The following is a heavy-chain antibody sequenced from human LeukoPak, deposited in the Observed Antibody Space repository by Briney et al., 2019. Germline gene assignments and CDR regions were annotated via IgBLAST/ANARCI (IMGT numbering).Heavy chain of an antibody. CDR1: GFTFSSYS. Sequence: GGSLRLSCAASGFTFSSYSMNWVRQAPGKGLEWVSSISGSSSYIYYADSVKGRFTISRDNAKNSLYVQMNSLRAEDTAVYYCARHLVRGETFDYWGQGTLVTVSS. CDR3: ARHLVRGETFDY. J-gene: IGHJ4*02. CDR2: ISGSSSYI. D-gene: IGHD3-10*01. V-gene: IGHV3-21*01.